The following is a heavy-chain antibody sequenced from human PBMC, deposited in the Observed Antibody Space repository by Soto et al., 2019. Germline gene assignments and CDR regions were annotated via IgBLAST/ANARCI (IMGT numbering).Heavy chain of an antibody. D-gene: IGHD3-16*01. CDR3: ATRLSVSYGPLFDQ. J-gene: IGHJ4*02. Sequence: EVQLVESGGGLVQPGGSLTLACAGSGFKFSSYEMNWVRQAPGKGLEWLSFILHSGDIIYYADSIKGRFTISRVNAKNLLYLHVNSLGVEDTAIYYCATRLSVSYGPLFDQWGQGTLGTVSS. CDR2: ILHSGDII. V-gene: IGHV3-48*03. CDR1: GFKFSSYE.